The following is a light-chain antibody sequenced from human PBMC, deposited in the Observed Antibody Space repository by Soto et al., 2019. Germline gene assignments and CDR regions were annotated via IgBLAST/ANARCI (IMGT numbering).Light chain of an antibody. J-gene: IGLJ3*02. CDR2: SND. Sequence: QSVLTQPPSASGTPGQRVTISCSGSSSNIGSDTVNWYRQLPGTAPKLLIYSNDQRPSGVPDRFSGSKSGTSASLAISGLQCEDEADYYCAAWDDSLNGWVFGGGTKLTVL. CDR1: SSNIGSDT. CDR3: AAWDDSLNGWV. V-gene: IGLV1-44*01.